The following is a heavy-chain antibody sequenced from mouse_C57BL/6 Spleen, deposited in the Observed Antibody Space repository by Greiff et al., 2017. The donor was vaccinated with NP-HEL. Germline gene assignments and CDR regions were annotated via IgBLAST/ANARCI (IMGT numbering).Heavy chain of an antibody. CDR3: ARGDGSSLAWFAY. CDR1: GYTFTSYW. Sequence: VQLQQPGTELVKPGASVKLSCKASGYTFTSYWMHWVKQRPGQGLEWIGNINPSNGGTNYNEKFKSKATLTVDKSSSTAYMQLSSLTSEDSAVYYCARGDGSSLAWFAYWGQGTLVTVSA. CDR2: INPSNGGT. V-gene: IGHV1-53*01. D-gene: IGHD1-1*01. J-gene: IGHJ3*01.